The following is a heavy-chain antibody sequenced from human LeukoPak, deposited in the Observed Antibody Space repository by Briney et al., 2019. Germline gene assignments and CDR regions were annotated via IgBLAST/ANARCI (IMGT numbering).Heavy chain of an antibody. Sequence: SETLSLTCAVYGGSFSGYYWSWIRQPPGKGLEWIGEINHSGSTNYNPSLKSRVTISVDTSKNQFSLKLSSVTAADTAVYYCARGSGTMVRGVIITRGWFDYWGQGTLVTASS. J-gene: IGHJ4*02. CDR1: GGSFSGYY. V-gene: IGHV4-34*01. CDR2: INHSGST. D-gene: IGHD3-10*01. CDR3: ARGSGTMVRGVIITRGWFDY.